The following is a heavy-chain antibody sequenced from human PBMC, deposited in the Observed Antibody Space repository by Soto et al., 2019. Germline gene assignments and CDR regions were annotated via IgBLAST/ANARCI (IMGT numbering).Heavy chain of an antibody. J-gene: IGHJ4*02. CDR3: ARRTWRGRADY. D-gene: IGHD3-3*01. Sequence: EVQLLASGGGLVQPGGSLRPSCAASGFPFSSYAMSWVRQAPGKGLEWVSAIGGSGGDTFYADSVKGRFTVSRDNAENTLSLQLNSLRVEDTAIYYCARRTWRGRADYWGQGILVTVSS. V-gene: IGHV3-23*01. CDR1: GFPFSSYA. CDR2: IGGSGGDT.